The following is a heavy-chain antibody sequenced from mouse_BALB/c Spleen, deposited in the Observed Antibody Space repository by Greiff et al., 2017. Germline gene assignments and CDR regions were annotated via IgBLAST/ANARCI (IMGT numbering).Heavy chain of an antibody. CDR2: ISSGGSYT. Sequence: EVKVVESGGGLVKPGGSLKLSCAASGFTFSSYAMSWVRQSPEKRLEWVAEISSGGSYTYYPDTVTGRFTIARDNAKNTLYLEMSSLRSEDTAMYYCASGSSGYFDVWGAGTTVTVSS. CDR1: GFTFSSYA. V-gene: IGHV5-9-4*01. J-gene: IGHJ1*01. D-gene: IGHD1-1*01. CDR3: ASGSSGYFDV.